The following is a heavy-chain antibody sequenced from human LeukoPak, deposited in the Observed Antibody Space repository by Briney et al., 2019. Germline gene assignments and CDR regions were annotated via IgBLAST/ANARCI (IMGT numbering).Heavy chain of an antibody. CDR3: AKGSRDGYNFPFDY. V-gene: IGHV3-21*01. J-gene: IGHJ4*02. Sequence: PGGSLRLSCAASGFTFSNYGMNWVRQAPGKGLEWVSSISSSSSYIYYADSVKGRFTISRDNAKNSLYLQLNSLRAEDTAVYFCAKGSRDGYNFPFDYWGQGTLVTVSS. CDR1: GFTFSNYG. D-gene: IGHD5-24*01. CDR2: ISSSSSYI.